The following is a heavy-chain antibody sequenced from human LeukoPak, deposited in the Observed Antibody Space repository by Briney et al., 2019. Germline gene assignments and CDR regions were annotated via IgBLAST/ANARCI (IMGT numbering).Heavy chain of an antibody. CDR2: TYYKSKWYN. CDR3: ARGHRFAFDY. CDR1: GDSASTNSAS. J-gene: IGHJ4*02. V-gene: IGHV6-1*01. Sequence: SQTLSLTCAISGDSASTNSASWNWIRQSPSRGLEWLGRTYYKSKWYNDYSVSVKSRITVIPDTSKNQFSLQLNSVTAEDTAVYFCARGHRFAFDYWGQGTLVTVSS. D-gene: IGHD3-10*01.